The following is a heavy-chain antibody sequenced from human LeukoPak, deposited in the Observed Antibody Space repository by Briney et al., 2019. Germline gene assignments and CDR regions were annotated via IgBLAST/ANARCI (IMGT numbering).Heavy chain of an antibody. CDR1: GGSFSGYY. D-gene: IGHD3-10*01. Sequence: SETLSLTCAVYGGSFSGYYWSWIRQPPGKGLEWIGEINHSGSTNYNPSLKSRVTISVDTSKNQFSLKLSSVTAADTAVYYCARDWGNNYYGSGSYEGPFDYWGQGTLVTVSS. CDR3: ARDWGNNYYGSGSYEGPFDY. V-gene: IGHV4-34*01. J-gene: IGHJ4*02. CDR2: INHSGST.